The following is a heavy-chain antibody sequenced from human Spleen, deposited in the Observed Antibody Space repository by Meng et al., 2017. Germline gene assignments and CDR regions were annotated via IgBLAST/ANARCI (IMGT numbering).Heavy chain of an antibody. Sequence: GESLKISCATSRLFYSYDMNWVRQAPGHGLGWVAVIYLDGSNKYSTDAVKGRSTISRDNSKNTLYLQMNSLRAEDTAVYYSTKMEYSSGWYDPYYFGMDVWGQGTTVTVSS. CDR3: TKMEYSSGWYDPYYFGMDV. D-gene: IGHD6-13*01. CDR2: IYLDGSNK. CDR1: RLFYSYD. V-gene: IGHV3-33*06. J-gene: IGHJ6*02.